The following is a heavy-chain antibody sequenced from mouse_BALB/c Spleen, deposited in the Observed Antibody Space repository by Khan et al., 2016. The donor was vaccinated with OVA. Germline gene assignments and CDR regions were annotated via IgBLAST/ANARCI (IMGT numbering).Heavy chain of an antibody. CDR3: ARENDYGRNCYAMDY. Sequence: DLVKPAASVKLSCKTSGYTFTSYWINWIKQRPGQGLEWIGRIAPGSGSSSYNEMFKGKATLKLNRTSSTAEMQLSSLSSEDSAEYYCARENDYGRNCYAMDYWGQGTSGTVSS. D-gene: IGHD1-1*01. CDR1: GYTFTSYW. V-gene: IGHV1S41*01. CDR2: IAPGSGSS. J-gene: IGHJ4*01.